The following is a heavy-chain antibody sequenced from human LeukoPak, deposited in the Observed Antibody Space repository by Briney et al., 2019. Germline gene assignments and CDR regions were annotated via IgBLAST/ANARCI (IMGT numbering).Heavy chain of an antibody. D-gene: IGHD3-3*01. Sequence: GGSLRLSCAASGFTFSSYSMNWVRQAPGKGLEWVSSISSSSSYIYYADSVKGRFTISRDNAKNSLYLQMNSLRAEDTAVYYCARDPNDFWSGYSDYFDCWGQGTLVTVSS. J-gene: IGHJ4*02. V-gene: IGHV3-21*01. CDR3: ARDPNDFWSGYSDYFDC. CDR2: ISSSSSYI. CDR1: GFTFSSYS.